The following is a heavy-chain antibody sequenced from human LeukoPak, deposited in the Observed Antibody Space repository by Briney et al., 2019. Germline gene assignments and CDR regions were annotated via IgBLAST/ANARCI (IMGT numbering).Heavy chain of an antibody. V-gene: IGHV4-59*01. D-gene: IGHD3-10*01. CDR1: GGSISSYY. CDR2: IYYSGST. J-gene: IGHJ4*02. Sequence: PSETLSLTCTVSGGSISSYYWSWIRQPPGKGLEWIGYIYYSGSTNYNPSLKSRVTISVDTSKNQFSLKLSSVTAADTAVYYCARGPMFGSGSYYNYWGQGTLVTVSS. CDR3: ARGPMFGSGSYYNY.